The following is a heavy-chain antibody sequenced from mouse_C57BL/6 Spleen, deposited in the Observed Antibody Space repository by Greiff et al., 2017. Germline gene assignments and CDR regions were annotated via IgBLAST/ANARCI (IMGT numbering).Heavy chain of an antibody. D-gene: IGHD2-12*01. J-gene: IGHJ4*01. Sequence: QVQLQQSGAELVRPGASVTLSCKASGYTFTDYEMHWVKQTPVHGLEWIGAIDPETGGTAYNQKFKGKAILTADKSSSTAYMELRSLTSEDSAVYYCTRRGSYYRGAMDYWGQGTSVTVSS. CDR2: IDPETGGT. CDR1: GYTFTDYE. V-gene: IGHV1-15*01. CDR3: TRRGSYYRGAMDY.